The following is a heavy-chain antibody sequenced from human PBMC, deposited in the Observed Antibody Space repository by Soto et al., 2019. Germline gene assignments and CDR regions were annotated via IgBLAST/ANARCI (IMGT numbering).Heavy chain of an antibody. CDR2: IYYSGST. J-gene: IGHJ6*03. V-gene: IGHV4-39*01. Sequence: PSEPLSLTCTVSGGSISSSSYYWGWIRQPPGKGLEWIGSIYYSGSTYYNPSLKSRVTISVDTSKNQFSLKLSSVTAADTAVYYCARHLRYNWNYYYYYMDVWGKGTTVTVSS. CDR1: GGSISSSSYY. CDR3: ARHLRYNWNYYYYYMDV. D-gene: IGHD1-20*01.